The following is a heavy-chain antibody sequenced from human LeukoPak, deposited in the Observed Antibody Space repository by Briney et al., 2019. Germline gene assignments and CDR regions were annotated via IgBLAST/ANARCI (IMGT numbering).Heavy chain of an antibody. CDR3: ATIVLYADDTAYFDY. J-gene: IGHJ4*02. Sequence: GASVKVSCKVSGYTLTKLSMHWVRHAPGKGLERMGGFDTGDGETIYAQKVQGRVTRTEDTSTDTAYMELSSLRSEDTAVYYCATIVLYADDTAYFDYWGQGTLVTVSS. D-gene: IGHD3-10*01. CDR1: GYTLTKLS. CDR2: FDTGDGET. V-gene: IGHV1-24*01.